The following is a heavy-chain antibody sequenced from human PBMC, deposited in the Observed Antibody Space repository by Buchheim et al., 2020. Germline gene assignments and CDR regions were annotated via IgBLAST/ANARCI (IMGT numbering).Heavy chain of an antibody. V-gene: IGHV3-7*03. J-gene: IGHJ6*02. D-gene: IGHD2-2*01. CDR3: AKDRYCSSTSCHARGYYYGMDV. CDR2: IKQDGSEK. Sequence: EVQLVESGGGLVQPGGSLRLSCAASGFTFSSYWMSWVRQAPGKGLEWVANIKQDGSEKYYVDSVKGRFTISRDNAKNSLYLQMNSLRAEDTAVYYCAKDRYCSSTSCHARGYYYGMDVWGQGTT. CDR1: GFTFSSYW.